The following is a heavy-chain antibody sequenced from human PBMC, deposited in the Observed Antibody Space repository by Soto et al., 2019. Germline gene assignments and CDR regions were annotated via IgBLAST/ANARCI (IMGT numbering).Heavy chain of an antibody. D-gene: IGHD3-16*01. Sequence: EVQLVESGGGLVQPGGSLRLSCAASGFTFTSYWMDWVRQAPGKGLEWVAIINQDGSEKHYVDSVMGRLTISRDNAKNSPYLEIDSLRAEDTAVYYCVTDYDDKVWGAYWGQGNLVTVSS. V-gene: IGHV3-7*04. J-gene: IGHJ4*02. CDR3: VTDYDDKVWGAY. CDR1: GFTFTSYW. CDR2: INQDGSEK.